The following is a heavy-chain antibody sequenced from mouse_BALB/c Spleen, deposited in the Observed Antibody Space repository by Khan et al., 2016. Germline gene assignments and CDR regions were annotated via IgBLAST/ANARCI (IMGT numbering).Heavy chain of an antibody. J-gene: IGHJ4*01. D-gene: IGHD3-2*01. V-gene: IGHV9-4*02. CDR1: GYTFTTAG. Sequence: QIQLVHSGPELKKPGETVRISCKASGYTFTTAGMQWVQKMPGKGLKWIGWINTHSGVPKYAEDFKGRFAFSLETSASTAYLQISNLKNEDTATYFCAREGTARATWAMDYWGQGTSVTVSS. CDR2: INTHSGVP. CDR3: AREGTARATWAMDY.